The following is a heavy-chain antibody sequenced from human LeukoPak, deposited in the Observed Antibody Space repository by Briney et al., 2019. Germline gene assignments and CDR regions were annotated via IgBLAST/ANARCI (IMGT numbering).Heavy chain of an antibody. Sequence: PSETLSLTCTVSGGSISSSLYHWGWIRQSPGKNLEWLGSIYYTGTTHYNPSLKSRVTISVDTSKNQFSLNLSSVTAADTAVYYCARQEIGLRSFDPWGQGTLVTVPS. D-gene: IGHD3/OR15-3a*01. J-gene: IGHJ5*02. CDR3: ARQEIGLRSFDP. CDR2: IYYTGTT. V-gene: IGHV4-39*01. CDR1: GGSISSSLYH.